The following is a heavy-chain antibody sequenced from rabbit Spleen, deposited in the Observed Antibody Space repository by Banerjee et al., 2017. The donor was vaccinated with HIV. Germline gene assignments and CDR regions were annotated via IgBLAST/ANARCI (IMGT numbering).Heavy chain of an antibody. D-gene: IGHD8-1*01. V-gene: IGHV1S40*01. CDR1: GFSFSSSDY. CDR3: ARDTGSSFSSYGMDL. CDR2: ITGSTSDFT. Sequence: QSLEESGGDLVKPGASLTLTCTASGFSFSSSDYMCWVRQAPGKGLEWISCITGSTSDFTYSATWAKGRFTISKTSSTTVTLHMTSLTVADTATYFCARDTGSSFSSYGMDLWGPGTPRHRL. J-gene: IGHJ6*01.